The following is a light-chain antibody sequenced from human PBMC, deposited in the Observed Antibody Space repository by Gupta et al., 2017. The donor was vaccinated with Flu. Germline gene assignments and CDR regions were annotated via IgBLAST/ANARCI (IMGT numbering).Light chain of an antibody. Sequence: TCGGDNIRSKTVHWYRQKPGQAPVLVVYDDDDRPSGIPERFSGSNSGSTATLTISRVEAGDEADYYCQVWDTTNYRPVFGAGTRAAVL. CDR3: QVWDTTNYRPV. CDR2: DDD. J-gene: IGLJ1*01. V-gene: IGLV3-21*02. CDR1: NIRSKT.